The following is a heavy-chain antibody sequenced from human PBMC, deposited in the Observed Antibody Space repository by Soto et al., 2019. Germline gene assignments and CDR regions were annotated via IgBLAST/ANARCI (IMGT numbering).Heavy chain of an antibody. J-gene: IGHJ4*02. Sequence: EVQLLESGGGLVQPGGSLRLSCAASGFIFSNHAMSWVRQVPGKGLEWVSCISAGGNLIYYADSVRGRFTMSRDNSKNMLYLQMNSLRAEDTAVYFCAKRQGIGAAAKNFDFWGQGARVTVSS. D-gene: IGHD6-13*01. V-gene: IGHV3-23*01. CDR3: AKRQGIGAAAKNFDF. CDR1: GFIFSNHA. CDR2: ISAGGNLI.